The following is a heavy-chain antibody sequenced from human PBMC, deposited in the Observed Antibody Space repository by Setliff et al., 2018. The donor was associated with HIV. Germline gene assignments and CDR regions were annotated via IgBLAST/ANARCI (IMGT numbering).Heavy chain of an antibody. J-gene: IGHJ6*02. V-gene: IGHV4-39*07. D-gene: IGHD1-26*01. CDR1: GGSISSSGPGYY. CDR2: VYYSGST. CDR3: EAATVGQTGYYGIDV. Sequence: PSETLSLTCTVSGGSISSSGPGYYWGWVRQAPGGGLEWIGSVYYSGSTYYNPSLKSRVTISLDTSKNQLSLRLTSMTAADTAVYYCEAATVGQTGYYGIDVWGQGTAVTVSS.